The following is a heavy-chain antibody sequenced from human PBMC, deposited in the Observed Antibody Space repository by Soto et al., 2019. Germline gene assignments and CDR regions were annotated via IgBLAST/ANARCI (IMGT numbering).Heavy chain of an antibody. J-gene: IGHJ6*02. V-gene: IGHV3-33*01. Sequence: QVQLVESGGGVVQPGRSLRLSCAASGFTFSSYGMHWVRQAPGKGLEWVAVIWYDGSNKYYADSVKGRFTISRDNSKNPLYLQMNSLRAEDTAVHYCARAYGSGEIYYYYGMDVWGQGTTVTVSS. CDR3: ARAYGSGEIYYYYGMDV. CDR2: IWYDGSNK. CDR1: GFTFSSYG. D-gene: IGHD3-10*01.